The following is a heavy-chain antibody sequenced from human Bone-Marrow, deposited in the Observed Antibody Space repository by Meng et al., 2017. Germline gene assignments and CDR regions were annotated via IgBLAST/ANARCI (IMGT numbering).Heavy chain of an antibody. V-gene: IGHV3-74*01. Sequence: VQRVESGGGLVQPGGSLGLPCAASGCTFSSYWVHWGRQAPGKGLVWVSRINSDGSSTSYADSVNGRFTISRDNAKNTLYLQMNILRAEDTAVYYCASSPLLSYNYWGQGTLVTVSS. CDR3: ASSPLLSYNY. J-gene: IGHJ4*02. D-gene: IGHD1-26*01. CDR2: INSDGSST. CDR1: GCTFSSYW.